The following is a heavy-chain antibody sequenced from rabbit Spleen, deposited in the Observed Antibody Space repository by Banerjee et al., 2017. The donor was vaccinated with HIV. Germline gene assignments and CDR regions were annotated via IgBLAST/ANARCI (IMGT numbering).Heavy chain of an antibody. CDR3: ARDLVGVIGWNFNL. V-gene: IGHV1S45*01. CDR1: GFDFSSYG. J-gene: IGHJ4*01. Sequence: QEQLVESGGGLVQPGGSLKLSCKASGFDFSSYGVSWVRQAPGKGLEWIACINAATGRPVYATWAKGRFTISRTSSTTVTLQMTSLTAADRAAYFCARDLVGVIGWNFNLWGQGTLVTVS. D-gene: IGHD1-1*01. CDR2: INAATGRP.